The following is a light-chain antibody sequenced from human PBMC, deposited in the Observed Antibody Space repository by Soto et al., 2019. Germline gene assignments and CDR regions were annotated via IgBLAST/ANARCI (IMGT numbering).Light chain of an antibody. CDR3: QQYDSCSKT. Sequence: DIQMTQSPSTLSASVGDRVTITCRASQSIRSWLAWYQQKPGKAPQLLIYDASNLESGVPSRFSGSGSGTEFTLTISSLQPDDFATYYCQQYDSCSKTFGRGTKVEVK. J-gene: IGKJ1*01. CDR1: QSIRSW. V-gene: IGKV1-5*01. CDR2: DAS.